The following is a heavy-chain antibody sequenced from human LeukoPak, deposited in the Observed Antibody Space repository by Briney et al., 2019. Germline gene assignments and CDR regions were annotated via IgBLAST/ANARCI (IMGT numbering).Heavy chain of an antibody. J-gene: IGHJ4*02. V-gene: IGHV4-34*01. CDR1: GGSFSDHD. CDR2: INPSGST. D-gene: IGHD6-13*01. Sequence: SETLSLTCAVYGGSFSDHDWTWIRQPPGKGLEWIGEINPSGSTNYNPSLKSRVTMSVDTSKNQFSLNLNSVIAADTAVYYCARGVIAAAGILDNWGQGTPVTVSS. CDR3: ARGVIAAAGILDN.